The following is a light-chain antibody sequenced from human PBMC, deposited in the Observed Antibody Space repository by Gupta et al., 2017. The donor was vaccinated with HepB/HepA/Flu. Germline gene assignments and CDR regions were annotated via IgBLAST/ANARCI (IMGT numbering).Light chain of an antibody. Sequence: SVLTQPPSASGSPGQSVTISCSGSTPNLGGNYVYWYQQLPGKAPKLLIYRTDQRPSGVPDRFSGSKSGYSASLAITGLQSEDEADYYWDAWADSLNVGVFGGGTQLTVL. J-gene: IGLJ2*01. V-gene: IGLV1-47*01. CDR2: RTD. CDR3: DAWADSLNVGV. CDR1: TPNLGGNY.